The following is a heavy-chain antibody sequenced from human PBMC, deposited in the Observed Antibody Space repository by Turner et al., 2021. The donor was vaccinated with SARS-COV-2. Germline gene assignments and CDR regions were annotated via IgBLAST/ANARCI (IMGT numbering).Heavy chain of an antibody. J-gene: IGHJ6*02. CDR2: IYSGGST. CDR1: GFTVSSNY. D-gene: IGHD2-21*01. V-gene: IGHV3-53*01. CDR3: ARDGAWKPEGMDV. Sequence: GGSLRLSCAASGFTVSSNYMSWVRQAPGKGLEWVSVIYSGGSTYYADFVKGRFTISRDNSKNTLYLQMNILRAEDTAVYYCARDGAWKPEGMDVWGQGTTVTVSS.